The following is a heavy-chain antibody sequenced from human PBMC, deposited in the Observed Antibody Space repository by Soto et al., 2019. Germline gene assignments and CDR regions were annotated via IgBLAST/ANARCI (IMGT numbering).Heavy chain of an antibody. D-gene: IGHD4-17*01. CDR3: AGFYGDSQAASYNWFDT. V-gene: IGHV4-34*01. J-gene: IGHJ5*02. CDR2: INHSGST. Sequence: QVQLQQWGAGLLKPSETLSLTCAVYGGSFSGYYWSWIRQPPGKGLEWIGEINHSGSTNYNPSLKSGVDVSVDTSKNQFSLKGGSVTAADTAVYYCAGFYGDSQAASYNWFDTWGQGTLVTVSS. CDR1: GGSFSGYY.